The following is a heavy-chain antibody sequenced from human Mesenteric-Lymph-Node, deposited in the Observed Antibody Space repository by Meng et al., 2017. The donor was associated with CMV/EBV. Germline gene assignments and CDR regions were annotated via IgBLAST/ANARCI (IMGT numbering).Heavy chain of an antibody. D-gene: IGHD3-9*01. CDR1: GFTLRSYW. CDR2: IKQDGSEK. V-gene: IGHV3-7*01. Sequence: GGSLRLSCAASGFTLRSYWMSWVRQAPGRGLEWVASIKQDGSEKNYVDSVKGRFTISRDNAKNSLYLQMNNLRAEDTAVYYCAKPIQGRITIFSDWGQGSLVTVSS. CDR3: AKPIQGRITIFSD. J-gene: IGHJ4*02.